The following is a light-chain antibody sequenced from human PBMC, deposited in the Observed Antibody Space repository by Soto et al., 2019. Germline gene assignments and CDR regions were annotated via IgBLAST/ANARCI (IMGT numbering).Light chain of an antibody. J-gene: IGKJ4*01. V-gene: IGKV3-20*01. CDR3: QRYGTSQLT. CDR2: GAS. CDR1: QSVTYGY. Sequence: DIVLTQSPGTLFLSPGERATLSCRASQSVTYGYLAWYQLKPGQAPRLLIFGASIRATGIPDRFSGSGSGPDFTISLSRLETEDFEVYYCQRYGTSQLTFGGGTKVAMK.